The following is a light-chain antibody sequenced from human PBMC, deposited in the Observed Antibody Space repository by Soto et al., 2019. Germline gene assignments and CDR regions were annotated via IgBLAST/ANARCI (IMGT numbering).Light chain of an antibody. CDR3: QQCDNWPLIT. CDR2: DAS. Sequence: EVVLTQSPGTLSLSPGERATLSCRASQSVSYYLAWYQQKPGQAPRLLIYDASSRATGVPDRFSGSGSGTDFTLTISSLQSEDFALYYCQQCDNWPLITFGQGTRLEIK. CDR1: QSVSYY. V-gene: IGKV3D-15*01. J-gene: IGKJ5*01.